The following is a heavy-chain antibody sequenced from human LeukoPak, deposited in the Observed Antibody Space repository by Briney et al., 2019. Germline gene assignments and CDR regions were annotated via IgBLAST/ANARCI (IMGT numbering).Heavy chain of an antibody. J-gene: IGHJ5*02. CDR1: GFSFSHSA. D-gene: IGHD6-25*01. CDR2: ISRSGVGT. Sequence: RGCLRLSRAAPGFSFSHSALRWIRPGPRKGLDHLSSISRSGVGTYSQESAKGRFTISQDNSKNSFYLQMNRLTDHDSPATHGAKCSGPYSSDCRNWFDPWGQGTLVTVSS. CDR3: AKCSGPYSSDCRNWFDP. V-gene: IGHV3-23*01.